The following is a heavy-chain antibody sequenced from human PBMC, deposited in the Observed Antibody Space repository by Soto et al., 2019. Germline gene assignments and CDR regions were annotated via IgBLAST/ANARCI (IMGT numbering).Heavy chain of an antibody. D-gene: IGHD3-3*01. J-gene: IGHJ4*02. CDR3: ARFITIFGVVIVDYYFDY. V-gene: IGHV1-18*01. Sequence: QVQLVQSGAEVKKPGASVKVSCKASGYTFTSYGISWVRQAPGQGLEWMGWISAYNGNTNYAQKLQGRVTMTTDTSTSTGYMELRSLRSDDSAVYYCARFITIFGVVIVDYYFDYWGQGTLVTVSS. CDR2: ISAYNGNT. CDR1: GYTFTSYG.